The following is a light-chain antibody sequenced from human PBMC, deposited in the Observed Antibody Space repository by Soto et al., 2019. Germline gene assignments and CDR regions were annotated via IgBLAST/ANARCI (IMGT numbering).Light chain of an antibody. Sequence: DIQVTQSRSSLSASVGEGITITCRASQSISSYLNWYQQKPGKAPKLLIYAASTLHSPAPSMFTGSGSGTDFTLPITPLHPEVFATHYCPQSYSTPRKFGQGTK. CDR1: QSISSY. J-gene: IGKJ1*01. CDR3: PQSYSTPRK. V-gene: IGKV1-39*01. CDR2: AAS.